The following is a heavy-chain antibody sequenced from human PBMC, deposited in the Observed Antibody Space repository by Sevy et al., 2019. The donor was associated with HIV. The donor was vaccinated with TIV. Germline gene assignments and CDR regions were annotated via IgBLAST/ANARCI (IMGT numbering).Heavy chain of an antibody. V-gene: IGHV3-30-3*01. D-gene: IGHD1-26*01. J-gene: IGHJ4*02. CDR2: ISYDGSNK. CDR1: GFTFSSYA. CDR3: ARDGGVGAKDY. Sequence: GGSLRLSCAASGFTFSSYAMHWVRQAPGKGLEWVAVISYDGSNKYYADSVKGRFTISRDNSKNTLYLQMNSLRAEDMAVYYCARDGGVGAKDYWGQGTLVTVSS.